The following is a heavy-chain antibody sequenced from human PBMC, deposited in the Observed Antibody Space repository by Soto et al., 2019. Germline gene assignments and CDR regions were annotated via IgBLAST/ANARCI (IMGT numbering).Heavy chain of an antibody. CDR3: ARGLDYGDYGDYYYYYGMDV. CDR1: GGSFSGYY. D-gene: IGHD4-17*01. V-gene: IGHV4-34*01. J-gene: IGHJ6*02. CDR2: INHSGST. Sequence: SETLSLTCAVYGGSFSGYYWSWIRQPPGKGLEWIGEINHSGSTNYNPSLKSRVTISVDTSKNQFSLKLSSVTAADTAVYYCARGLDYGDYGDYYYYYGMDVWGQGTTVTVSS.